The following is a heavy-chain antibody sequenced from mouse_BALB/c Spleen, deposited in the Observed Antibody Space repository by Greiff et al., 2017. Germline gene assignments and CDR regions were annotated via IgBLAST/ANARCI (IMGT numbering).Heavy chain of an antibody. Sequence: EVMLVESGGGLVKPGGSLKLSCAASGFTFSSYAMSWVRQSPEKRLEWVAEISSGGSYTYYPDTVTGRFTISRDNAKNTLYLEMSSLRSEDTAMYYCAREATRAHYFDYWGQGTTLTVSS. J-gene: IGHJ2*01. V-gene: IGHV5-9-4*01. D-gene: IGHD3-3*01. CDR1: GFTFSSYA. CDR3: AREATRAHYFDY. CDR2: ISSGGSYT.